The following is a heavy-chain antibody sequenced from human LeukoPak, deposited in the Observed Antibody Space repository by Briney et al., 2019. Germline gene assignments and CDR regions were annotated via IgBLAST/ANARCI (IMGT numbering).Heavy chain of an antibody. J-gene: IGHJ5*02. D-gene: IGHD1-14*01. CDR2: INQDGSGK. Sequence: GGSLRLSCSASEFSFSNFWMSWVRQAPGKGLEWVANINQDGSGKYFVDSVKGRFTISRDNAKNSLYLQMNSLRAEDTAVYYCARGVSGEPWGQGTLVTVSS. CDR1: EFSFSNFW. V-gene: IGHV3-7*01. CDR3: ARGVSGEP.